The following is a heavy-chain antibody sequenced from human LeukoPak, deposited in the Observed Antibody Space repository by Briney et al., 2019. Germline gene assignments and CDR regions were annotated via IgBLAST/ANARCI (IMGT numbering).Heavy chain of an antibody. J-gene: IGHJ4*02. V-gene: IGHV4-61*08. Sequence: PSETLSLTCAVSGGSISSGGYSWSWIRQPPGKGLEWIGYIYTSGSTNYNPSLKSRVTISVDTSKNQFSLKLSSVTAADTAVYYCARTGWEYYFDYWGQGTLVTVSS. CDR1: GGSISSGGYS. D-gene: IGHD1-26*01. CDR2: IYTSGST. CDR3: ARTGWEYYFDY.